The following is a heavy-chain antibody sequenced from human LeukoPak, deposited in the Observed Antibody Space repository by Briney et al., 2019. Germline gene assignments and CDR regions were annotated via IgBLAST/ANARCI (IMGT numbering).Heavy chain of an antibody. CDR1: GFTVSSNY. Sequence: GGSLRLSCAASGFTVSSNYMSWGRQAPGKGLEWVSVIYSGGSTYYADSGEGRFTISRDNSKNTLYLQMNSLIAEDTAVYYCARALYDISGYYCPGAFDIWGQGTMVTVCS. V-gene: IGHV3-66*01. CDR2: IYSGGST. J-gene: IGHJ3*02. D-gene: IGHD3-22*01. CDR3: ARALYDISGYYCPGAFDI.